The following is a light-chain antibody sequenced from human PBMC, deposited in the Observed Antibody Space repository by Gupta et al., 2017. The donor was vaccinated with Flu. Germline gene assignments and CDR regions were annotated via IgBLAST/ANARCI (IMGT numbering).Light chain of an antibody. V-gene: IGKV3-11*01. CDR3: QQRSNWPPALT. CDR1: QSVSY. Sequence: ETVLTQSPATLSLSPGERATLSCRASQSVSYLAWYQQKPGQATRLLIYDASNRATGIPARFSGSGSGTDFTLTISSLEPEDFAVYYCQQRSNWPPALTFGGGTKVEIK. J-gene: IGKJ4*01. CDR2: DAS.